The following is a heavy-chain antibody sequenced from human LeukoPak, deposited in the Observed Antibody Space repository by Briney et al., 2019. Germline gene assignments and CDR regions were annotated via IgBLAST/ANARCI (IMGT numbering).Heavy chain of an antibody. CDR1: GFTFSSYT. Sequence: GGSLRLSCAASGFTFSSYTMSWVRQAPGRGLEWVSAISGSGDTIYYADSVKGRFTISRDNAKNSLYLQMNSLRAEDTAVYYCATNDGYNYYFDYWGQGTLVTVSS. V-gene: IGHV3-23*01. CDR2: ISGSGDTI. CDR3: ATNDGYNYYFDY. D-gene: IGHD5-24*01. J-gene: IGHJ4*02.